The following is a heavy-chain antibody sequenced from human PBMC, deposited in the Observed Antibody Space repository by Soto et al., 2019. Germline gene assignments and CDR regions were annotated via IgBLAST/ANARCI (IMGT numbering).Heavy chain of an antibody. J-gene: IGHJ4*02. CDR2: INSDGSST. CDR1: GFTFSSYW. D-gene: IGHD2-2*01. CDR3: ARVGRKGVRAASDY. V-gene: IGHV3-74*01. Sequence: EVQLVESGGGLVQPGGSLRLSCAASGFTFSSYWMHWVRQAPGKGLVWVSRINSDGSSTSYADSVKGRFTISRDNAKNTLYLQMNSLRAEDTAVYYCARVGRKGVRAASDYWGQGTLVTVSS.